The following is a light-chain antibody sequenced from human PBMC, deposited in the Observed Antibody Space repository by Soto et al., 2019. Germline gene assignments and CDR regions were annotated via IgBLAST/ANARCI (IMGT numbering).Light chain of an antibody. CDR2: GNI. CDR3: QSYDSSLSADYV. CDR1: SPNIGAGYD. J-gene: IGLJ1*01. V-gene: IGLV1-40*01. Sequence: QSVLTQPPSVSGAPGQRVTISCTGSSPNIGAGYDVHWYQQLPGTAPKLLIYGNINRPSGVPDRFSGSKSGTSASLAITGLQAEDEADYYCQSYDSSLSADYVFGTGTKLTVL.